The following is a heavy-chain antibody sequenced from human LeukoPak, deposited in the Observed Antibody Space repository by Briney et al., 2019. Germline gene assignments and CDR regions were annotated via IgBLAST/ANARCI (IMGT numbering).Heavy chain of an antibody. CDR1: GFSFNTYW. D-gene: IGHD5-18*01. Sequence: PGGSLRLSCAASGFSFNTYWMSCVRQAPGKGLEWVANIKQDGSEKHYVDSVKGRFTISRDNAKNSLDLQMNSLRAEDTAVYYCVRIVTGGYSYVDCWGQGTLVTVSS. CDR3: VRIVTGGYSYVDC. CDR2: IKQDGSEK. J-gene: IGHJ4*02. V-gene: IGHV3-7*01.